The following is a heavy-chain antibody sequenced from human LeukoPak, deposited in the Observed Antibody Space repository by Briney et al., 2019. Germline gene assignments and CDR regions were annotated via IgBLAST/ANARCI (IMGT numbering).Heavy chain of an antibody. J-gene: IGHJ4*02. V-gene: IGHV3-20*04. CDR2: INWNGGST. D-gene: IGHD6-19*01. CDR1: GFTFDDYG. Sequence: GGSLRLSCAASGFTFDDYGMSWVRQAPGEGLEWVSGINWNGGSTGYADSVKGRFTISRDNAKNSLYLQMNSLRAEDTALYYCARAIEAGLPPDYWGQGTLVTVSS. CDR3: ARAIEAGLPPDY.